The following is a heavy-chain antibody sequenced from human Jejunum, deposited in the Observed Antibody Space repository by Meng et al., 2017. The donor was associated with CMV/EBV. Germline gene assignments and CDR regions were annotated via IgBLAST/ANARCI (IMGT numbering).Heavy chain of an antibody. CDR1: NYW. V-gene: IGHV3-7*01. J-gene: IGHJ6*02. CDR3: AKRINLGRGRIMDYYGMDV. D-gene: IGHD3-10*01. CDR2: IKGDGREK. Sequence: NYWMSWVRQAPGKGLEWVASIKGDGREKYYVGSVKGRFTISRDNAKNSLYLQMNSLRVEDTAVYYCAKRINLGRGRIMDYYGMDVWGQGTTVTVSS.